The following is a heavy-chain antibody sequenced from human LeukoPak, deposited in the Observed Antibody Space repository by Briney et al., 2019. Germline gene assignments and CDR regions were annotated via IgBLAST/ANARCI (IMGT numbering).Heavy chain of an antibody. D-gene: IGHD3-10*01. J-gene: IGHJ4*02. V-gene: IGHV3-7*01. CDR1: GFTFSSYW. CDR3: ARTTLNYGSGSYYLDY. Sequence: GGSLRLSCAASGFTFSSYWMSWVRQAPGKGLEWVANIKQDGSEKYYVDSVKGRFTISRDNAKNSLYLQMDSLRAEDTAVYYCARTTLNYGSGSYYLDYWGQGTLVTVSS. CDR2: IKQDGSEK.